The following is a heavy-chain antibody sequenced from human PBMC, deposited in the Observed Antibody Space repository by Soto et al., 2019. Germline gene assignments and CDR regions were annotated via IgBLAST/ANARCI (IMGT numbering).Heavy chain of an antibody. Sequence: QVQLVQSGAEVKKPGSSVKVSCKASGGTFSSYAISWVRQAPGQGLEWMGGIIPIFGTANYAQKFQGRVTITADKSTGTAYMELSSLRSEDTAVYYCARLNVAAAVLKGWFDPWGQGTLVTVSS. CDR1: GGTFSSYA. D-gene: IGHD6-13*01. CDR2: IIPIFGTA. V-gene: IGHV1-69*06. J-gene: IGHJ5*02. CDR3: ARLNVAAAVLKGWFDP.